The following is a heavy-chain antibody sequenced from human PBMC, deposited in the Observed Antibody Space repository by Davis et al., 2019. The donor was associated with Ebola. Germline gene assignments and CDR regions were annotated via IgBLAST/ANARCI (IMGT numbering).Heavy chain of an antibody. D-gene: IGHD1-26*01. CDR2: ISGSLGKT. CDR3: AKDQGGSYRLDDAFDI. V-gene: IGHV3-23*01. Sequence: GESLKISCETSGFTFSNHAMHWVRQAPGKGLEWVSAISGSLGKTYYADSVKGRFTISRDNSKNMLYLQMNNLGAEDTAVYYCAKDQGGSYRLDDAFDIWGQGTMVTVSS. CDR1: GFTFSNHA. J-gene: IGHJ3*02.